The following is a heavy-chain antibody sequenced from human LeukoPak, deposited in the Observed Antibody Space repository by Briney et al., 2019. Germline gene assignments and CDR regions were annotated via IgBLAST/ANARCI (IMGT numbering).Heavy chain of an antibody. CDR1: GGSISSGGYY. V-gene: IGHV4-31*03. CDR3: ARGGWFGELLFDY. D-gene: IGHD3-10*01. Sequence: SETLSLTCTVSGGSISSGGYYWSWIRQLPGKGLEWIGYIYYSGSTYYNPSLKSRLTISVDSPRNQFSLKVTSVTAADTAVYYCARGGWFGELLFDYWGQGTLVTVSS. J-gene: IGHJ4*02. CDR2: IYYSGST.